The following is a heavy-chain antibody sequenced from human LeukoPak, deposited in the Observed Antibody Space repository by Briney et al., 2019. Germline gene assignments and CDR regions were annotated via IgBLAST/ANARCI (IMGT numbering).Heavy chain of an antibody. CDR2: TYYRTKWYN. J-gene: IGHJ5*02. V-gene: IGHV6-1*01. CDR1: GDSVSNNSAA. D-gene: IGHD3-10*01. CDR3: AGDHDYYGSGSPNWFDP. Sequence: SQTLSLTCAISGDSVSNNSAAWHWIRQSPSRGLEWLGRTYYRTKWYNDYAVSVKSRITINPDTSKNQFSLQLNSVTPEDTAVYYCAGDHDYYGSGSPNWFDPWGQGTLVTVSS.